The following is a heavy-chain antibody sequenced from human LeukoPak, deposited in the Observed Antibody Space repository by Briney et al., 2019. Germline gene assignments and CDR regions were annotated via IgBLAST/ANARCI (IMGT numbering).Heavy chain of an antibody. CDR3: ARDEITNKAYDP. V-gene: IGHV4-31*03. J-gene: IGHJ5*02. D-gene: IGHD3-16*01. Sequence: SETLSLTCTVSGGSISSGGYYWSWIRQHPGKGLEWIGYIYYSGSTYYNPSLKSRVTISVDTSKNQFSLKQSSVTAADTAVYYCARDEITNKAYDPWGQGTLVTVSS. CDR2: IYYSGST. CDR1: GGSISSGGYY.